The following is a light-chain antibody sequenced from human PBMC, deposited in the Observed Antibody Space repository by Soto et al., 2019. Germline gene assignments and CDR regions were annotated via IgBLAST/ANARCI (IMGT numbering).Light chain of an antibody. J-gene: IGKJ1*01. CDR1: QTISSW. Sequence: DIQMTQSPSTLSGSVGERVTITCRASQTISSWLAWYQQKPGKAPKLLIYKASTLKSGVPSRFSGSGSGTEFTLTISSLQPDDFATYYCQHYNSYSGAFGQGTKVELK. CDR3: QHYNSYSGA. V-gene: IGKV1-5*03. CDR2: KAS.